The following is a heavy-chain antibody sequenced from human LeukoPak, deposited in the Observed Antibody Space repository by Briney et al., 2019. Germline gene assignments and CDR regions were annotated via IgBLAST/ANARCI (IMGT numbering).Heavy chain of an antibody. CDR1: GGSISSYY. V-gene: IGHV4-59*12. J-gene: IGHJ4*02. CDR3: MGATVDY. Sequence: SETLSLTCTVSGGSISSYYWSWIRQPPGRGLEWIGYIYYSGYTNYNPSLKSRVTISVDTSKNQFSLKLSSVTAADTAVYYCMGATVDYWGQGTLVTVSS. D-gene: IGHD1-26*01. CDR2: IYYSGYT.